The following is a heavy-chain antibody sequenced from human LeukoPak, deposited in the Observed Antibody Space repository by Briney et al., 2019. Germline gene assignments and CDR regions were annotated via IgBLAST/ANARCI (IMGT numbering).Heavy chain of an antibody. J-gene: IGHJ4*02. Sequence: ATVKVSCKVSGFTLTELYTHWVRQAPGKGLEWMGGFDVQDGAWIYVQKFQGRVTMTADTSTDTAHMELSSLRSEDTAVYYCATVGQQLVRVSDYWGQGTLVTVSP. CDR2: FDVQDGAW. CDR3: ATVGQQLVRVSDY. D-gene: IGHD6-13*01. V-gene: IGHV1-24*01. CDR1: GFTLTELY.